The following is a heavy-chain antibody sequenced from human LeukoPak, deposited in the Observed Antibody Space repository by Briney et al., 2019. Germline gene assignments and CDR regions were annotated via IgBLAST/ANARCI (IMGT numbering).Heavy chain of an antibody. J-gene: IGHJ4*02. Sequence: GGSLRLSCAASGFIFSSYEMIWVHQAPGKGLEWVSYITSSGATIYNADSVKGRFSVSRDNTKNSLYLQMHGLRVEDTAVYFCARENLGAGDFWGPGTLVTVSS. CDR2: ITSSGATI. D-gene: IGHD1-26*01. V-gene: IGHV3-48*03. CDR1: GFIFSSYE. CDR3: ARENLGAGDF.